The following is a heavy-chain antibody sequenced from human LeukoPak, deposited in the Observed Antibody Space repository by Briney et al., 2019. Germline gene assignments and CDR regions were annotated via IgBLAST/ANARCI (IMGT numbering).Heavy chain of an antibody. CDR2: ISGSGGST. D-gene: IGHD3-10*01. V-gene: IGHV3-23*01. CDR1: GFTFSSYE. Sequence: PGGSLRLSCAASGFTFSSYEMNWVRQAPGKGLEWVSAISGSGGSTYYADSMKGRFTISRDNSKNTLFLQMNSLRAEDTAVYYCATGTMVRGVITDIDYWGQGTLVTVSS. CDR3: ATGTMVRGVITDIDY. J-gene: IGHJ4*02.